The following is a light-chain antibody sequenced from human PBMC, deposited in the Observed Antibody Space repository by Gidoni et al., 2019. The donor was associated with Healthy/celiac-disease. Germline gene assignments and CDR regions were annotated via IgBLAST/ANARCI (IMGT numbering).Light chain of an antibody. Sequence: DIQLTQSPSFLSASVGDRVTITCRASQGISSYLAWYQQKPGKAPKLLIYAAPTLQSGVPSRFSGSGSGTEFTLTISSLQPEDFATYYCQQLNSYPTFXGXTKVEIK. CDR1: QGISSY. J-gene: IGKJ4*01. CDR3: QQLNSYPT. CDR2: AAP. V-gene: IGKV1-9*01.